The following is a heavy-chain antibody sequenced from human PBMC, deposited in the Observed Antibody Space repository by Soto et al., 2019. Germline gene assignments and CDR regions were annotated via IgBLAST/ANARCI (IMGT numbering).Heavy chain of an antibody. V-gene: IGHV1-2*02. D-gene: IGHD4-17*01. CDR3: ARDPGYGDYWGYFFDS. Sequence: QVQLVQSGAEVKKPGASVKVSCKTSGYTFAAYYIHWIRQAPGQGLEWMGWINPTSGGTVYAQNFQARVSMTRDTSITTAYMELRRLNSDDTAVYYCARDPGYGDYWGYFFDSWGQGTPVTVSS. CDR1: GYTFAAYY. J-gene: IGHJ4*02. CDR2: INPTSGGT.